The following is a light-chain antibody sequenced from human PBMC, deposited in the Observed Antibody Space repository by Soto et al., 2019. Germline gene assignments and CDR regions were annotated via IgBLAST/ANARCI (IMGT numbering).Light chain of an antibody. J-gene: IGLJ2*01. CDR1: SSDVGGDKY. CDR3: SSDTSTNTVV. CDR2: EVS. Sequence: QSALTQPASVSGSPGQSITISCTGTSSDVGGDKYVSWYQQHPGKAPKLIIYEVSSRPSGVSNRFSGSTSANTASLTISGLQAEDEADYYCSSDTSTNTVVFGGGTKLTVL. V-gene: IGLV2-14*01.